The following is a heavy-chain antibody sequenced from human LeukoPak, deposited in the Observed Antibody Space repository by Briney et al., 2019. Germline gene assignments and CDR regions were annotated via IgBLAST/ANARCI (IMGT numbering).Heavy chain of an antibody. Sequence: ASVKVSCKASGGTFSSYAISWVRQAPGQGLEWMGRIIPILGIANYAQKFQGRVTITADKSTSTAYMELSSLRSEDTAVYYCARRTVTHGYFDLWGRGTLVTVSS. CDR1: GGTFSSYA. CDR3: ARRTVTHGYFDL. D-gene: IGHD4-17*01. V-gene: IGHV1-69*04. J-gene: IGHJ2*01. CDR2: IIPILGIA.